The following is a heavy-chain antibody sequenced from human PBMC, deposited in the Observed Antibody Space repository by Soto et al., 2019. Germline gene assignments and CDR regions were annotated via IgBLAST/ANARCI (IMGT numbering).Heavy chain of an antibody. Sequence: ASGGGVVQPGRSLRLSCAASGFTFSTYGMHWVRQAPGKGLEWLAVISNNGINKYYADSVKGRFTISRDNSKDTLFLQMNSLRGEDTAIYYCARVIRADSTSSNFYYYSGLDVWGQGTTVTVSS. CDR3: ARVIRADSTSSNFYYYSGLDV. CDR2: ISNNGINK. CDR1: GFTFSTYG. D-gene: IGHD6-6*01. J-gene: IGHJ6*02. V-gene: IGHV3-30*03.